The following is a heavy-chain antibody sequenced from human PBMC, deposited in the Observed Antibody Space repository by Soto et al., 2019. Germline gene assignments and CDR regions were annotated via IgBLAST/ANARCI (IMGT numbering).Heavy chain of an antibody. CDR1: GYTFTSYG. J-gene: IGHJ4*02. V-gene: IGHV1-18*04. D-gene: IGHD3-22*01. CDR2: ISAYNGNT. Sequence: QVQLVQSGAEVKKPGASVKVSCKASGYTFTSYGISWVRQAPGQGVEWMGWISAYNGNTNYAQKLQGRVTMTTDTSTSTAYMELRSLRSDDTAVYYCARERGYYYDSSGYGAKPIDYWGQGTLVTVSS. CDR3: ARERGYYYDSSGYGAKPIDY.